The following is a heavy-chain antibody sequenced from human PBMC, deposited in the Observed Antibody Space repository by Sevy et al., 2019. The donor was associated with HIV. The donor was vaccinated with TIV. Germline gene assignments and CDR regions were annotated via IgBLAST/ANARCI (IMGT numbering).Heavy chain of an antibody. CDR3: ARALITMVRGVIIFGFDY. J-gene: IGHJ4*02. Sequence: GESLKISCKGSGYSFTSYWIGWVRQMPGKGLEWMGIIYPGDSDTRYSPSFQGQVTISADKSISTAYLQWSSLKASDTAMYYSARALITMVRGVIIFGFDYWGQGTLVTVSS. V-gene: IGHV5-51*01. CDR1: GYSFTSYW. D-gene: IGHD3-10*01. CDR2: IYPGDSDT.